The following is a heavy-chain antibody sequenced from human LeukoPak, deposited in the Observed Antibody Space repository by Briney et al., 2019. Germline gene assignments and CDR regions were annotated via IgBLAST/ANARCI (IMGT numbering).Heavy chain of an antibody. J-gene: IGHJ4*02. CDR1: GLTFSSYG. D-gene: IGHD6-19*01. Sequence: GGTLRLSCAASGLTFSSYGMSWVRQAPGKGLEWVSAISGSGGSTYYADSVKGRFTISRDNSKNTLYLQMNSLRAEDTAVYYCARRSVAGSLDYWGQGTLVTVSS. CDR3: ARRSVAGSLDY. V-gene: IGHV3-23*01. CDR2: ISGSGGST.